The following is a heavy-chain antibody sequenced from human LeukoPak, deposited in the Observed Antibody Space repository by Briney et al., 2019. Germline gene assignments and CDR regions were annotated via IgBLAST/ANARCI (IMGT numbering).Heavy chain of an antibody. CDR1: GGSISSYY. J-gene: IGHJ4*02. CDR3: ARGIAAATEIDY. CDR2: IYYSGST. D-gene: IGHD6-13*01. Sequence: PSKTLSLTCTVSGGSISSYYWSWIRQPPGKGLEWIGYIYYSGSTNYNPSLKSRVTISVDTSKNQFSLKLSSVTAADTAVYYCARGIAAATEIDYWGQGTLVTVSS. V-gene: IGHV4-59*01.